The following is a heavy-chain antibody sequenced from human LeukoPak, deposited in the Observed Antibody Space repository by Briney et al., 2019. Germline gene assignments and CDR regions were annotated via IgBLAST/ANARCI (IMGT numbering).Heavy chain of an antibody. V-gene: IGHV4-39*07. CDR2: IYYSGST. J-gene: IGHJ3*02. CDR1: GGSISSSSYY. D-gene: IGHD3-3*01. CDR3: ARWNGYYDFWSGYSPLGAFDI. Sequence: SETLSLTCTVSGGSISSSSYYWGWIRQPPGKGLEWIGSIYYSGSTNYNPSLKSRVTISVDTSKNQFSLKLSSVTAADTAVYYCARWNGYYDFWSGYSPLGAFDIWGQGTVVTVSS.